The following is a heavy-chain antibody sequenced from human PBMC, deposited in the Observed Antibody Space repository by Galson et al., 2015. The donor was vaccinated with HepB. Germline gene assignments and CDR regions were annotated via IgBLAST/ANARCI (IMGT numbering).Heavy chain of an antibody. V-gene: IGHV3-11*06. D-gene: IGHD4-23*01. J-gene: IGHJ4*02. CDR1: GFTFSDSY. CDR2: ISSTGLYT. Sequence: SLRLSCAASGFTFSDSYMSWIRQAPGKGLEWISYISSTGLYTNYADSVKGRFTISRDNAKNSLFLQVNSLRAEDTAIYYCARCTGYDGNSQGRFDYWGQGTLVTVSS. CDR3: ARCTGYDGNSQGRFDY.